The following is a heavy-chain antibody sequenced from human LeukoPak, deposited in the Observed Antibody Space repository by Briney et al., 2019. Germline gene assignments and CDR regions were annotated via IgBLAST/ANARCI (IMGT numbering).Heavy chain of an antibody. CDR3: ARWDSENNYRIGD. CDR1: GFTPSSYW. Sequence: GGSLRLSCAASGFTPSSYWTSWVRHAPEDGLGWVANITKDVSETYYRDSVTGGFTISRDNAKNSPSLQMNSPRAEDPAVYNCARWDSENNYRIGDWGQGTMVTVSS. CDR2: ITKDVSET. D-gene: IGHD1-26*01. V-gene: IGHV3-7*04. J-gene: IGHJ4*02.